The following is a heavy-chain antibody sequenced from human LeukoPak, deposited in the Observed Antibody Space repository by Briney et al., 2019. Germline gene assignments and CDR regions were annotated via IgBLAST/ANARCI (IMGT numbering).Heavy chain of an antibody. J-gene: IGHJ4*02. CDR2: IYHSGST. D-gene: IGHD7-27*01. CDR1: GYSISSGYY. Sequence: SETLSLTCAVSGYSISSGYYWGWIRQPPGKGLERIGSIYHSGSTYYNPSLKSRVTISVDTSKNQFSLKLSSVTAADTAVYYCARMSNWLPDYWGQGTLVTVSS. CDR3: ARMSNWLPDY. V-gene: IGHV4-38-2*01.